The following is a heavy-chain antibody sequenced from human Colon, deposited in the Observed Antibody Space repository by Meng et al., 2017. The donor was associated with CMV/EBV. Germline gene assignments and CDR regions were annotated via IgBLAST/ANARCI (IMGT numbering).Heavy chain of an antibody. D-gene: IGHD2-8*01. Sequence: GGSLRLSCAASGFTFSSYSINWVRQAPGKGLEWVSSISSSSYIYYADSVKGRFTISRDNAKNSLYLQMNSLRAEDTAVYYCARDNGYYYGMDVWGQGTTVTVSS. J-gene: IGHJ6*02. V-gene: IGHV3-21*01. CDR2: ISSSSYI. CDR3: ARDNGYYYGMDV. CDR1: GFTFSSYS.